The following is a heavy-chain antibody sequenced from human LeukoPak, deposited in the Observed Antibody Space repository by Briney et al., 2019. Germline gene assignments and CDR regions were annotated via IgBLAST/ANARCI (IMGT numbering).Heavy chain of an antibody. V-gene: IGHV3-23*01. CDR1: GFTVSSNY. D-gene: IGHD6-13*01. J-gene: IGHJ4*02. CDR3: AKAPYSSSWYYFDY. Sequence: QSGGSLRLSCAASGFTVSSNYMSWVRQAPGKGLEWVSAISGSGGSTYYADSVKGRFTISRDNSKNTLYLQMNSLRAEDTAVYYCAKAPYSSSWYYFDYWGQGTLVTVSS. CDR2: ISGSGGST.